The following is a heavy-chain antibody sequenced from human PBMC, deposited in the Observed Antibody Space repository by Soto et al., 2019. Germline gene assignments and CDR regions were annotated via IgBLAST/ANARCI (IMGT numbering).Heavy chain of an antibody. CDR1: GGSISSGGYY. J-gene: IGHJ4*02. CDR3: ARGVTMVRGVIHTPYFDY. CDR2: IYYSGST. Sequence: QVQLQESGPGLVKPSQTLSLTCTVSGGSISSGGYYWSWIRQHPGKGLEWIGYIYYSGSTYYNPSRKSRLTISVDTSKHQFSLKLSSVTAADTAVYYCARGVTMVRGVIHTPYFDYWGQGTLVTVSS. D-gene: IGHD3-10*01. V-gene: IGHV4-31*03.